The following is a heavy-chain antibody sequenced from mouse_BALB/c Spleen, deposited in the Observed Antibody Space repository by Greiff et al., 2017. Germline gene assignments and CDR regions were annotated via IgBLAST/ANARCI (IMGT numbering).Heavy chain of an antibody. Sequence: QVQLQQSGPELVRPGVSVKISCKGSSYTFTDYAMHWVKQSHAKSLEWIGVISTYYGNTNYNQKFKGKATMTVDKSSSTAYMELARLTSEDSAVYYCARGLRDAMDYWGQGTSVTVSS. CDR1: SYTFTDYA. J-gene: IGHJ4*01. D-gene: IGHD2-4*01. CDR2: ISTYYGNT. V-gene: IGHV1-67*01. CDR3: ARGLRDAMDY.